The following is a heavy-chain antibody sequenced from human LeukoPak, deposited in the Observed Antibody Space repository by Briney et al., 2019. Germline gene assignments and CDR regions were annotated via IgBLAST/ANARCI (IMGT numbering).Heavy chain of an antibody. CDR2: ISNNGGST. J-gene: IGHJ6*04. D-gene: IGHD5-18*01. Sequence: PGGSLRLSCSASGFTFSSYAMHWVRQAPGKGLEYVSAISNNGGSTYYADSVKGRFTISRDNSKNTLYLQMSSLRAEDTAVYYCVKDGGYSYGYIYYYYGMDVWGKGTTVTVSS. CDR1: GFTFSSYA. V-gene: IGHV3-64D*06. CDR3: VKDGGYSYGYIYYYYGMDV.